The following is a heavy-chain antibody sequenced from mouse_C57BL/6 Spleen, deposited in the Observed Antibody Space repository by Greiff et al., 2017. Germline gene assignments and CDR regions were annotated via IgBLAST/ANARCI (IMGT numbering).Heavy chain of an antibody. V-gene: IGHV1-15*01. CDR2: IDPETGGT. CDR1: GYTFTDYE. J-gene: IGHJ4*01. D-gene: IGHD2-3*01. CDR3: TRWLLPYAMDY. Sequence: QVQLQQSGAELVRPGASVTLSCKASGYTFTDYEMHWVKQTPVPGLEWIGAIDPETGGTAYNQKFKGKAILTADKSSSTAYMELRSLTSEDSAVYYCTRWLLPYAMDYWGQGTSVTVSS.